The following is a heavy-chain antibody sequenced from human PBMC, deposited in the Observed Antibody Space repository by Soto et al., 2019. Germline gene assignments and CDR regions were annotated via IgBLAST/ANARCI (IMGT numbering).Heavy chain of an antibody. CDR1: GGSFIGYY. D-gene: IGHD1-7*01. Sequence: SETLSLTCAVSGGSFIGYYWSWILQPPGKGLEWIGEINHSGSTNYNPSLKSRVTISVDTSKNQFSLKLSSVTAADTAVYYCARPLTGTTSRHPFDDWGQGTLVTVSS. V-gene: IGHV4-34*01. J-gene: IGHJ4*02. CDR2: INHSGST. CDR3: ARPLTGTTSRHPFDD.